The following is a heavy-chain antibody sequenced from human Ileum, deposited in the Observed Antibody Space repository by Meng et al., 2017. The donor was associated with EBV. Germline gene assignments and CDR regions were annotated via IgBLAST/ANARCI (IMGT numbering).Heavy chain of an antibody. D-gene: IGHD7-27*01. CDR3: VKSNWGSEDS. Sequence: VRVVESVGGLVQSGGSLRLSCAASGFTFSSYWMHWVRQAPGKGLVWVSNIKTDGSTSAYADSVKGRFTISRDNAKNTLYLQMNSLRVEDTAIYYCVKSNWGSEDSWGQGTLVTVSS. V-gene: IGHV3-74*03. CDR2: IKTDGSTS. J-gene: IGHJ4*02. CDR1: GFTFSSYW.